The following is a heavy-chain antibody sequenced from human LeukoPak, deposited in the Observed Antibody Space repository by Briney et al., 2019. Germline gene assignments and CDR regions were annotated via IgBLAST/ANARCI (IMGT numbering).Heavy chain of an antibody. J-gene: IGHJ6*02. CDR1: GGTFSSYA. CDR2: IIPIFGTA. Sequence: GASVKVSCKASGGTFSSYAISWVRQAPGQGLEWMGGIIPIFGTANYAQKFQGRVTITADESTSTAYMELSSLRSEDTAVYYCARSLSGGYCSGGSCYPDPYYYYGMDVWGQGTTVTVSS. V-gene: IGHV1-69*01. D-gene: IGHD2-15*01. CDR3: ARSLSGGYCSGGSCYPDPYYYYGMDV.